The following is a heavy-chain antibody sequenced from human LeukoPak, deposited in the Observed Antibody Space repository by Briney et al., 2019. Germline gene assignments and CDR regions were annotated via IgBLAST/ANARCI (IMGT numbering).Heavy chain of an antibody. J-gene: IGHJ3*02. CDR3: ASARQGDAFDI. CDR2: INPSGGST. CDR1: GYTFTIYY. Sequence: ASVKVSCTASGYTFTIYYMHWVRQAPGQGVERMGIINPSGGSTSYAQKFQGRVTITRDMSTSTVYMELSSLRSEDTAVYYCASARQGDAFDIWGQGTMVTVSS. V-gene: IGHV1-46*01.